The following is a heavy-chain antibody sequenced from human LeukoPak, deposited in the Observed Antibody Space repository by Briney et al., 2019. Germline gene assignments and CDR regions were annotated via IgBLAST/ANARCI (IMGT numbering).Heavy chain of an antibody. Sequence: GGSLSLSCAASGFTFSNYWMSWVRQAPGKGLEWVANTKEDGSEKYYVDSVKGRFTISRDNARNSLYLQMTSLRAEDTAVYYCASGRQLGYWGQGTLVTVSS. J-gene: IGHJ4*02. CDR1: GFTFSNYW. CDR2: TKEDGSEK. D-gene: IGHD6-13*01. V-gene: IGHV3-7*01. CDR3: ASGRQLGY.